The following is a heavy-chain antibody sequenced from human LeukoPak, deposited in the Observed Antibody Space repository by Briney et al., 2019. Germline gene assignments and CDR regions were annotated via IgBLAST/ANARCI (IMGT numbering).Heavy chain of an antibody. Sequence: ASVKVSCKASGYTFTSYGISWVRQAPGQGLEWMGWISAYNGNTNYAQKLQGRVTMTTDTSTSTAHMELRSLRSDDTAVYYCARTPDILTDPLDYWGQGTLVTVSS. CDR3: ARTPDILTDPLDY. J-gene: IGHJ4*02. CDR2: ISAYNGNT. V-gene: IGHV1-18*01. D-gene: IGHD3-9*01. CDR1: GYTFTSYG.